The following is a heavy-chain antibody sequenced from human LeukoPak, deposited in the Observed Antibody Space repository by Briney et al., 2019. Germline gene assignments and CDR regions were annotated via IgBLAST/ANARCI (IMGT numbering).Heavy chain of an antibody. CDR1: GFTFKEYS. J-gene: IGHJ4*02. CDR2: ISSSSSYI. V-gene: IGHV3-21*01. Sequence: GGSLRLSCAASGFTFKEYSMSWVRQAPGRGLEWVSSISSSSSYIYYADSVKGRFTISRDNAKNSLYLQMNSLRAEDTAVYYCARDGSGYSPYYFDYWGQGTLVTVSS. D-gene: IGHD5-18*01. CDR3: ARDGSGYSPYYFDY.